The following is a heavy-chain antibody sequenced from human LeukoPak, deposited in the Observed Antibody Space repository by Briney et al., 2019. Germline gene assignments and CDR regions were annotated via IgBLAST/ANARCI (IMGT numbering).Heavy chain of an antibody. CDR2: INSDGSST. Sequence: GGSLRLSCAASVFIFSSYLMHWVRQAPGQGLVWVSRINSDGSSTSFADSVKGRFTISRDNAKKTLYLQMNSLRAEDTGVYYCERGPSRVMDVWGQGTTVTVSS. CDR1: VFIFSSYL. CDR3: ERGPSRVMDV. V-gene: IGHV3-74*01. J-gene: IGHJ6*02.